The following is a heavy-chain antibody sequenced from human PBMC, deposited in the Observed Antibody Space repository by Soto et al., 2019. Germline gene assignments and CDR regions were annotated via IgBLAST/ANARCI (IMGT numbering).Heavy chain of an antibody. CDR3: TRQLYCSSSSCYRAIDY. D-gene: IGHD2-2*01. CDR2: IYPGDSDT. Sequence: GESLKISCKGYGYSFTTYWIGWVRQTPGKGLEWMGIIYPGDSDTRYSPSFQGQVTMSADKSINTAYLQWGSLKASDTAIYYCTRQLYCSSSSCYRAIDYWGQGTLVTVSS. CDR1: GYSFTTYW. V-gene: IGHV5-51*01. J-gene: IGHJ4*02.